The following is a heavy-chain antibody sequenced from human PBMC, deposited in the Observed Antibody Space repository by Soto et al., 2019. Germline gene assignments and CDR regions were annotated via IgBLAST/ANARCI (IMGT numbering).Heavy chain of an antibody. Sequence: GGSLRLSCAASGFTFSSYGMHWVRQAPGKGLEWVAVISNDGSNKHYADSVKGRFTISRDNAKNTVYLQMNSLRAEDTAVYNCAKDVEPFRGIFDYWGQGTLVTVSS. CDR2: ISNDGSNK. V-gene: IGHV3-30*18. CDR3: AKDVEPFRGIFDY. CDR1: GFTFSSYG. J-gene: IGHJ4*01.